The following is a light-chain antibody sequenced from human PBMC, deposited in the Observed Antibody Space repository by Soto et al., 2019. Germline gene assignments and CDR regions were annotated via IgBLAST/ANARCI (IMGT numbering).Light chain of an antibody. CDR1: SSDVGGYNY. CDR2: EVT. V-gene: IGLV2-8*01. CDR3: SSYAGNNKYV. J-gene: IGLJ1*01. Sequence: QSALTQPPSASGSPGQSVTISCTGTSSDVGGYNYVSWYRQHAGRAPKLMIYEVTKRPSGVPDRFSGSKSGNTASLTVSGLQAEDEADYYCSSYAGNNKYVFGPGTKLTVL.